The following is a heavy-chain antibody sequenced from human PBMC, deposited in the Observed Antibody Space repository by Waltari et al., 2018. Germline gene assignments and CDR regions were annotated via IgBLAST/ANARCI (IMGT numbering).Heavy chain of an antibody. J-gene: IGHJ4*02. D-gene: IGHD2-2*01. V-gene: IGHV4-4*07. CDR3: ARGGCSSTSCGSIFDY. CDR1: GGSISSYY. CDR2: IYTSGST. Sequence: QVQLQESGPGLVKPSETLSLTCTVSGGSISSYYWSWIRQPAGKGLEWIGRIYTSGSTNYNPARKSRVTMSVETSKNQFSRKLSSGTAADTAVYYCARGGCSSTSCGSIFDYWGQGTLVTVSS.